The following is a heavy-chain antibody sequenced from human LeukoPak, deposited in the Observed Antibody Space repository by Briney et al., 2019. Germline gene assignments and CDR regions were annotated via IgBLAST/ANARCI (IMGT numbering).Heavy chain of an antibody. D-gene: IGHD3-10*01. V-gene: IGHV3-11*01. J-gene: IGHJ4*02. CDR2: ISSSGSTT. CDR3: ARAKGSYSFDY. CDR1: GFTFSDSY. Sequence: GGSLRLSCAASGFTFSDSYMGWIRQAPGKGLEYISHISSSGSTTYYADSMKGRFTISRDNAKNSLYVQMNSLRAEDTAVYYCARAKGSYSFDYWGQGTLVTVSS.